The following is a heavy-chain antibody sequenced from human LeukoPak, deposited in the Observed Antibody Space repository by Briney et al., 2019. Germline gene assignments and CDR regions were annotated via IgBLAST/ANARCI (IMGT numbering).Heavy chain of an antibody. CDR1: GFTFSSYA. Sequence: GGSLRLSCAASGFTFSSYAMHWVRQAPGKGLEWVAVISYDGSNKYYADSVKGRFTISRDNSKDTLYLQMNSLRAEDTAVYYCAREVTPYYWGQGTLVTVSS. CDR3: AREVTPYY. D-gene: IGHD4-23*01. CDR2: ISYDGSNK. J-gene: IGHJ4*02. V-gene: IGHV3-30*04.